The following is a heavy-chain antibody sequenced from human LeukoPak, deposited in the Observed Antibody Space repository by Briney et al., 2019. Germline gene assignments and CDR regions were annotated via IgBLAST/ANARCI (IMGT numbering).Heavy chain of an antibody. Sequence: GGSLGLSCAASGFTFSSYGMHWVRQAPGKGLEWVAFIRYDGSNKCYADSVKGRFTISRDNSKNTLYLQMNSLRAEDTAVYYCAKDRYDFWGGYPEYYFDYWGQGTLVTVSS. D-gene: IGHD3-3*01. V-gene: IGHV3-30*02. CDR2: IRYDGSNK. CDR1: GFTFSSYG. CDR3: AKDRYDFWGGYPEYYFDY. J-gene: IGHJ4*02.